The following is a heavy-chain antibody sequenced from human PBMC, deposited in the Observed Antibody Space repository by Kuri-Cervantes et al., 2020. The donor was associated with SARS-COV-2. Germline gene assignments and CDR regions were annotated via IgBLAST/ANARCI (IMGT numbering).Heavy chain of an antibody. J-gene: IGHJ5*02. CDR2: ISGSGGST. CDR3: ARVSLTAMVP. V-gene: IGHV3-23*01. CDR1: GFTFSSYA. D-gene: IGHD5-18*01. Sequence: GESLKISCAASGFTFSSYAMSWVRQAPGKGLEWVSAISGSGGSTYYADSVKGRFTISRGNSKNSLYLQMNSLRAEDTAVYYCARVSLTAMVPWGQGTLVTVSS.